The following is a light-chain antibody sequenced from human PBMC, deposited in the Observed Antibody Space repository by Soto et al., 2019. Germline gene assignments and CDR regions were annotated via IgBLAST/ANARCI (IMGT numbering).Light chain of an antibody. J-gene: IGLJ1*01. CDR2: TNS. CDR1: SSYIGSNT. V-gene: IGLV1-44*01. Sequence: QSVLTQPPSASGTPGQRVTISCSGSSSYIGSNTVKWYQHLPGTAPKLLIYTNSQRPSGVPDRFSGSKSGTSASLAISGLQSEDEADYYCAAWDDSLNGLVFGTGTKLTVL. CDR3: AAWDDSLNGLV.